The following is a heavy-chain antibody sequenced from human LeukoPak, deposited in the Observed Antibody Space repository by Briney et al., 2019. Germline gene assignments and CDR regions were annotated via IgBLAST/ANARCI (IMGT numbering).Heavy chain of an antibody. Sequence: PGGSLRLSCEASGFTFSNYWMHWVRQAPGKGLVWVSHINNGGSTAKYADAVKGRFTVSRGNANNTLYLQMDSLRVEDTAIYYCARGGKVVTGLDSWGQGPLVTVFS. J-gene: IGHJ4*02. CDR1: GFTFSNYW. D-gene: IGHD2-21*02. CDR2: INNGGSTA. V-gene: IGHV3-74*01. CDR3: ARGGKVVTGLDS.